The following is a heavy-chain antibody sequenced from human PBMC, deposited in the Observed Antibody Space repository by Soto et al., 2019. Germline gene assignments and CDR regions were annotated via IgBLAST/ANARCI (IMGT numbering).Heavy chain of an antibody. Sequence: LSLTCTVPGGSLSSGGYYWSWLRQLPGKGLEWIGYIYYTGKTYYNPALKSRLAMSVDTSKNQFSLKLSSVTAADSALYYCARVFAGSFDYWGQGTLVTVSS. CDR1: GGSLSSGGYY. CDR3: ARVFAGSFDY. D-gene: IGHD2-21*01. J-gene: IGHJ4*02. V-gene: IGHV4-31*03. CDR2: IYYTGKT.